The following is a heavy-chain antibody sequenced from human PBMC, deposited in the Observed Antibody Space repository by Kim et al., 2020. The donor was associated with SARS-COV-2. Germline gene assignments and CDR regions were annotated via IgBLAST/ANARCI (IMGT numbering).Heavy chain of an antibody. Sequence: SETLSLTCTVSGGSISSSSYYWGWIRQPPGKGLEWIGSIYYSGSTYYNPSLKSRVTISVDTSKNQFSLKLSSVTAADTAVYYCARYAVDTAMVLDYWGQG. CDR3: ARYAVDTAMVLDY. D-gene: IGHD5-18*01. CDR2: IYYSGST. J-gene: IGHJ4*02. CDR1: GGSISSSSYY. V-gene: IGHV4-39*07.